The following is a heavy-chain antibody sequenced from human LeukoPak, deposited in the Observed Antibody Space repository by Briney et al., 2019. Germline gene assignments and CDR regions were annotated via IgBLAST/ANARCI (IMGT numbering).Heavy chain of an antibody. CDR1: GYTFTSYG. J-gene: IGHJ5*02. CDR3: ARGRGDVPYNWFDP. Sequence: GASVKVSCKASGYTFTSYGISWVRQAPGQGREGMGWISAYNGNTNYAQKLQGRVTMTTDTFTSTAYMELRSLGSDDTAVYCCARGRGDVPYNWFDPWGQGTLVTVSS. D-gene: IGHD3-10*01. V-gene: IGHV1-18*01. CDR2: ISAYNGNT.